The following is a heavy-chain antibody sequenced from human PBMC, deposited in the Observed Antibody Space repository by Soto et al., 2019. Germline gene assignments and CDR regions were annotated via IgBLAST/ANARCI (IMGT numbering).Heavy chain of an antibody. CDR1: GFTFSSYG. Sequence: QVQLVESGGGVVQPGRSLRLSCAASGFTFSSYGMHWVRQAPGKGLEWVAVIWYDGSNKYYADSVKGRFTISRDNSKNTLYLQMNSLRAEDTAVDYCARETQGAFDIWGQGTMVTVSS. J-gene: IGHJ3*02. CDR3: ARETQGAFDI. V-gene: IGHV3-33*01. CDR2: IWYDGSNK.